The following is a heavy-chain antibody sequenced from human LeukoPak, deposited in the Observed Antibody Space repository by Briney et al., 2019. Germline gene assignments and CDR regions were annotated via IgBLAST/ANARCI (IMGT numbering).Heavy chain of an antibody. V-gene: IGHV3-7*01. CDR1: GFTFSRSW. Sequence: GGSLRLSCAASGFTFSRSWMNWVRQAPGKGLEWVASIKQDGSEKYFVDSVKGRFTISRDNGKNSVYLQMNSLRDEDTAVYYCAKGNYDSKGYWGQGTLVIVSS. CDR2: IKQDGSEK. J-gene: IGHJ4*02. CDR3: AKGNYDSKGY. D-gene: IGHD3-10*01.